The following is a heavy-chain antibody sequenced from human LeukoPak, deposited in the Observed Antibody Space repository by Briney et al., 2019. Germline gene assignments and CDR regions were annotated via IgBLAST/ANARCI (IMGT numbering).Heavy chain of an antibody. CDR1: GYTFTSYA. D-gene: IGHD6-19*01. CDR3: ARASSGWYGYYYYMDV. Sequence: GASVKVSCKASGYTFTSYAMNWVRQAPGQGLEWMGWINTNTGNPTYAQGFTGRFAFSLDTSVSTAYLQISSLKAEDTAVYYCARASSGWYGYYYYMDVWGKGTTATVSS. CDR2: INTNTGNP. V-gene: IGHV7-4-1*02. J-gene: IGHJ6*03.